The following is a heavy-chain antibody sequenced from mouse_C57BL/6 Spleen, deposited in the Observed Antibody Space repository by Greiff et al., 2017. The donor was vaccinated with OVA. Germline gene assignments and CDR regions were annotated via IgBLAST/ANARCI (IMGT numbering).Heavy chain of an antibody. CDR1: GYTFTDYE. Sequence: QVQLQQSGAELVRPGASVTLSCKASGYTFTDYEMHWVKQTPVHGLEWIGAIDPETGGTAYNQKFKGKAILTADKSSSTAYMELRSLTSEDSAVYYGTRRGLRRYFDVWGTGTTVTVAS. CDR2: IDPETGGT. CDR3: TRRGLRRYFDV. V-gene: IGHV1-15*01. D-gene: IGHD2-4*01. J-gene: IGHJ1*03.